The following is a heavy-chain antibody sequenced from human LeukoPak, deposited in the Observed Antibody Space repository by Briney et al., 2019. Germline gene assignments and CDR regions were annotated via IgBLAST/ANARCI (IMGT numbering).Heavy chain of an antibody. CDR2: IYYSGST. CDR1: GGSISSYY. V-gene: IGHV4-59*01. Sequence: SETLSLTCTVSGGSISSYYWSWIRQPPGKGLEWIGYIYYSGSTNYNPSLKSRVTISVDTSKNQFSLKLSSVTAADTAVYYCARSITDTYYYDSSPLAAWGQGILVTVSS. CDR3: ARSITDTYYYDSSPLAA. J-gene: IGHJ4*02. D-gene: IGHD3-22*01.